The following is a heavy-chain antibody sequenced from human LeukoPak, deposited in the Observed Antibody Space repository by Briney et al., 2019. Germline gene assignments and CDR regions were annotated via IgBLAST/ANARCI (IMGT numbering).Heavy chain of an antibody. CDR2: ICGSGGST. J-gene: IGHJ4*02. CDR3: ANKGDEFGELLYTWFDY. Sequence: GGSLRLSCAASGFTFSSYAMSWVRQAPGKGLEWVSAICGSGGSTYYADSVKGRFTISRDNSKNTLYLQMNSLRAEDTAVYYCANKGDEFGELLYTWFDYWGQGTLVTVSS. V-gene: IGHV3-23*01. D-gene: IGHD3-10*01. CDR1: GFTFSSYA.